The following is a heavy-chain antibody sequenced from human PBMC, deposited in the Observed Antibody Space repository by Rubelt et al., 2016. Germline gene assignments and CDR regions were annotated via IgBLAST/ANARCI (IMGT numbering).Heavy chain of an antibody. Sequence: QVQLVQSGAEVKKPGSSVKVSCKASGGTVSSYAISGVRQAPGQGLEWRGGIIPSVATAHSAPMFPARLTIPADQSTCPAYMQLSSLRSHDPAVSYCARAVGYQNQGNFQHWGQGTLVTVSS. D-gene: IGHD3-16*02. V-gene: IGHV1-69*01. CDR2: IIPSVATA. J-gene: IGHJ1*01. CDR3: ARAVGYQNQGNFQH. CDR1: GGTVSSYA.